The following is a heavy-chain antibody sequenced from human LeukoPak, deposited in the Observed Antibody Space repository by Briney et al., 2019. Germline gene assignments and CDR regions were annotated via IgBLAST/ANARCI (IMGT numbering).Heavy chain of an antibody. J-gene: IGHJ4*02. V-gene: IGHV1-2*02. D-gene: IGHD6-25*01. CDR3: ARPGTGYSLSY. CDR2: IHPHSGGT. CDR1: GYSFTANS. Sequence: ASVKVSCKSSGYSFTANSIVWVRQAPGQGLEWMGWIHPHSGGTAYGKTFQGRVTMTRDTSISTAYMELNSLGSDDAAVYYCARPGTGYSLSYWGQGTLVTVSS.